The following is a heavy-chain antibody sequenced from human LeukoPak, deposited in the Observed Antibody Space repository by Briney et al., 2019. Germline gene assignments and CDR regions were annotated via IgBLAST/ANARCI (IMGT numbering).Heavy chain of an antibody. V-gene: IGHV3-11*01. CDR1: GGSISSSSYY. D-gene: IGHD6-13*01. CDR2: ISSSGSTI. CDR3: ASLKQQLVRRRSCHFDY. Sequence: LSLTCTVSGGSISSSSYYWGWIRQPPGKGLEWVSYISSSGSTIYYADSVKGRFTISRDNAKNSLYLQMNSLRAEDTAVYYCASLKQQLVRRRSCHFDYWGQGTLVTVSS. J-gene: IGHJ4*02.